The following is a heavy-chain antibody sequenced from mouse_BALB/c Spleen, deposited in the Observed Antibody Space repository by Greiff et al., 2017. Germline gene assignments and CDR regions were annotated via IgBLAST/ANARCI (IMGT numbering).Heavy chain of an antibody. CDR2: INPSTGYT. Sequence: VKVVESGAELAKPGASVKMSCKASGYTFTSYWMHWVNQRPGQGLEWIGYINPSTGYTEYNQKFKDKATLTADKSSSTAYMQLSSLTSEDSAVYYCARAYYYGSSALYYAMDDGGQGTSVTVSS. J-gene: IGHJ4*01. CDR3: ARAYYYGSSALYYAMDD. V-gene: IGHV1-7*01. D-gene: IGHD1-1*01. CDR1: GYTFTSYW.